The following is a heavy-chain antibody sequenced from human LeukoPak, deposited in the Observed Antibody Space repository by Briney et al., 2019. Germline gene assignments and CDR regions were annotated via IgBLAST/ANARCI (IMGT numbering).Heavy chain of an antibody. D-gene: IGHD6-19*01. J-gene: IGHJ4*02. CDR3: ARVPGRTIAVAGTGYFDY. CDR1: GYTFTGYY. CDR2: INPNSGGT. Sequence: ASVKVSCKASGYTFTGYYMHWVPQAPGQGLEWMGWINPNSGGTNYAQKFQGRVTMTRDTSISTAYMELSRLRSDDTAVYYCARVPGRTIAVAGTGYFDYWGQGTLVTVSS. V-gene: IGHV1-2*02.